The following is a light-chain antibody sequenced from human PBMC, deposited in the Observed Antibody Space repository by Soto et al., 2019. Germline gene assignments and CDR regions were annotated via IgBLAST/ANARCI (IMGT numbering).Light chain of an antibody. CDR3: TSYTSSSTLV. Sequence: QSALTQPASVSGSPGQSITISCTGTSSDVGTYNYVSWYQQHAGKVPKLMIYDVSNRPSGVSDRFSGSKSGNTASLTISGLQAEYEADYYCTSYTSSSTLVFGGGTKLTVL. V-gene: IGLV2-14*01. J-gene: IGLJ2*01. CDR1: SSDVGTYNY. CDR2: DVS.